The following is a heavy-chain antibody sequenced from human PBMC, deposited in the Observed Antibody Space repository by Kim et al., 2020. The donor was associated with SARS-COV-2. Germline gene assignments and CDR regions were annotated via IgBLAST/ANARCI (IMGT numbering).Heavy chain of an antibody. Sequence: GGSLRLSCAASGFTFSSYAMHWVRQAPGKGLEWVAVIWYDGSNKYYADSVKGRFTISRDNSKNTLYLQMNSLRAEDTAVYYCAKGSGSYWGWGQGTLVTVSS. CDR1: GFTFSSYA. D-gene: IGHD1-26*01. CDR2: IWYDGSNK. J-gene: IGHJ4*02. CDR3: AKGSGSYWG. V-gene: IGHV3-33*06.